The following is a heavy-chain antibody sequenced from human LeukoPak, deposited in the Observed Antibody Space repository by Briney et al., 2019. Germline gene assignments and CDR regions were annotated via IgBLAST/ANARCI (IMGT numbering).Heavy chain of an antibody. Sequence: PGGSLRLSCTASGFTFNTYSMNWVRQAPRKGLEWVSYVSSSSRTIYYEDSVQGRFTISRDNANNSLYPQMNSLRGDDTAVYYCARDLGLYDYGGNIDFWGQGTLVTVSS. CDR1: GFTFNTYS. CDR2: VSSSSRTI. J-gene: IGHJ4*02. V-gene: IGHV3-48*04. CDR3: ARDLGLYDYGGNIDF. D-gene: IGHD4-23*01.